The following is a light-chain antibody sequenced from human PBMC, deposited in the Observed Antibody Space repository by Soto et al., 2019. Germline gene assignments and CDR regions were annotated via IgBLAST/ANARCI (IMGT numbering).Light chain of an antibody. CDR3: QQYNNGPIT. CDR1: QRVSSN. J-gene: IGKJ5*01. V-gene: IGKV3-15*01. Sequence: EIVLTQSPGTLSLSPGERATLSCRSSQRVSSNLAWYQQKPGQAPRLLIYGASTRATGIPARFSGSGSGTELTLTIRSLQSEDFEIYYCQQYNNGPITFGQGTRLEI. CDR2: GAS.